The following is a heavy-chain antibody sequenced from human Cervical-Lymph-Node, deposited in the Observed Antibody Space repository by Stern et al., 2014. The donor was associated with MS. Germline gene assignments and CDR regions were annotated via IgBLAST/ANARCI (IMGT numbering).Heavy chain of an antibody. CDR2: ISTNGNYK. J-gene: IGHJ4*02. CDR3: AREFASRQYDGVRYFDY. V-gene: IGHV3-21*02. D-gene: IGHD3-3*01. CDR1: MFTLSAYS. Sequence: EVQLVESGGGLVKPGGSLRLSCAASMFTLSAYSLTWVRQAPGKGLEWISSISTNGNYKYYADSVKGRFTVSRDNADNLLYLHMNSLRAEDTAVYYCAREFASRQYDGVRYFDYWGQGTLVTVSS.